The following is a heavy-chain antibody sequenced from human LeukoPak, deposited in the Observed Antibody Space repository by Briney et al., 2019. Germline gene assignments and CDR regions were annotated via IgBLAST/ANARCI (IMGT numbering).Heavy chain of an antibody. CDR2: ISAYNGNT. V-gene: IGHV1-18*01. Sequence: GASVTVSCKASGYTFTSYGISWVRQAPGQGLEWMGWISAYNGNTNYAQKLQGRVTMTTDTSTSTAYMELRSLRSDDTAVYYCARSKDILTGYCFDYWGQGTLVTVSS. CDR1: GYTFTSYG. D-gene: IGHD3-9*01. J-gene: IGHJ4*02. CDR3: ARSKDILTGYCFDY.